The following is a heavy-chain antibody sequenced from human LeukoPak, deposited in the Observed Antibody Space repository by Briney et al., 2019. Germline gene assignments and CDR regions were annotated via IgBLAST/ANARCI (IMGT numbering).Heavy chain of an antibody. CDR1: GYTFTSYY. CDR2: INPSGGST. Sequence: ASVKVSCKASGYTFTSYYMHWVRQAPGQGLEWMGIINPSGGSTSYAQKFQGRVTMTRDTSTSTVYMELSSLRSEDTALYYCARDYCSGGSCYYFDYWSQGTLVTVSS. V-gene: IGHV1-46*01. J-gene: IGHJ4*02. CDR3: ARDYCSGGSCYYFDY. D-gene: IGHD2-15*01.